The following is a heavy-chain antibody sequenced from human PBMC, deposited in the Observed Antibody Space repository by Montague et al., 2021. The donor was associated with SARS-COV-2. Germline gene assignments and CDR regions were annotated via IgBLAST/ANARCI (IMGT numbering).Heavy chain of an antibody. CDR2: TGST. V-gene: IGHV4-4*07. J-gene: IGHJ5*02. Sequence: TGSTNXXPSLKSRVTMSISMSEHQFSMNLNSVTAADTAVYYCAREIGAPENWFDPWGQGTLVTVYS. CDR3: AREIGAPENWFDP. D-gene: IGHD3-16*01.